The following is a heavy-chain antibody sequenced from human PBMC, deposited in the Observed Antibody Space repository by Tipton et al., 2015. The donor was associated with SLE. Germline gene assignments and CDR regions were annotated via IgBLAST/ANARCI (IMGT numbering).Heavy chain of an antibody. CDR2: INTRNGNT. CDR3: ARAYDSGGYSYINRYALDV. CDR1: GYTFSRSG. V-gene: IGHV1-18*01. J-gene: IGHJ6*02. D-gene: IGHD3-22*01. Sequence: QSGAEVKKPGASVKVSCKAFGYTFSRSGVSWVRQAPGQGLEWMGWINTRNGNTDYAQKFQGRVSMTTDTSTSTAYMELRSLRSDDTGIYYCARAYDSGGYSYINRYALDVWGQGTTVTVSS.